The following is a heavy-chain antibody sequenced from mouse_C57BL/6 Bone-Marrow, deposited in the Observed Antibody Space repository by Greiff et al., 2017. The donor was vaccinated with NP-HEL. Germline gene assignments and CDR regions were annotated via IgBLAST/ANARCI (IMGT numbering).Heavy chain of an antibody. CDR3: ASPLITTVVAPDY. V-gene: IGHV1-72*01. D-gene: IGHD1-1*01. Sequence: VQLQQPGAELVKPGASVKLSCKASGYTFTSYWMHWVKQRPGRGLEWIGRIDPNSGGTKYNEKFKSKATLTVDKPSSTAYMQLSSLTSEDSAVYYCASPLITTVVAPDYWGQGTPLTVSS. CDR2: IDPNSGGT. J-gene: IGHJ2*01. CDR1: GYTFTSYW.